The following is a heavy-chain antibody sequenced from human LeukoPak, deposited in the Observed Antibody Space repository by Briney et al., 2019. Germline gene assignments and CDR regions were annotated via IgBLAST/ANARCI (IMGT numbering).Heavy chain of an antibody. CDR2: INSDGNSK. J-gene: IGHJ4*02. CDR1: GFTFSSYW. D-gene: IGHD2-21*02. Sequence: GRSLRLSCAASGFTFSSYWMHWVRQAPGKGLVWVSRINSDGNSKTYADSVRGRFTISRDNAKNTLYLQMHSLRAEDTAVYYCARDPSPYCCDDCYLNWGPGTLVTVSS. V-gene: IGHV3-74*01. CDR3: ARDPSPYCCDDCYLN.